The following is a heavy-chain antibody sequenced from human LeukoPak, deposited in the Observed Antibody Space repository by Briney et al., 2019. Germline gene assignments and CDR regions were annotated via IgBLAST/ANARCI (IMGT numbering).Heavy chain of an antibody. D-gene: IGHD2-2*02. J-gene: IGHJ6*03. Sequence: ASVKVSCKGSGYTFSSYGISWVRQAPGQGLEWMGWISTYNGNTNYAQKLQGRVTLTTDTSTSTAYMELRSLRSEDTAVYYCARDGESRFYTYYYFMDVWGNGTTVTVSS. CDR3: ARDGESRFYTYYYFMDV. V-gene: IGHV1-18*01. CDR2: ISTYNGNT. CDR1: GYTFSSYG.